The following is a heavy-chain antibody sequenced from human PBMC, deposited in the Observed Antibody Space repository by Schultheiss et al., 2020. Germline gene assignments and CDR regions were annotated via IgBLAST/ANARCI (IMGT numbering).Heavy chain of an antibody. CDR2: ISYDGSNK. V-gene: IGHV3-30-3*01. CDR3: ATPPDTAMAYYYYYGMDV. D-gene: IGHD5-18*01. Sequence: RGSLRLSCAASGFTFSSYVMHWVRQAPGKGLEWVAVISYDGSNKYYADSVKGRFTISRDNSKNTLYLQMNSLRAEDTAVYYCATPPDTAMAYYYYYGMDVWGQGTTVTVSS. J-gene: IGHJ6*02. CDR1: GFTFSSYV.